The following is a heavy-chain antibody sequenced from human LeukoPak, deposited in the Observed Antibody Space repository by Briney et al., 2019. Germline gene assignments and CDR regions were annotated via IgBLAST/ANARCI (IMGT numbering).Heavy chain of an antibody. J-gene: IGHJ4*02. V-gene: IGHV3-21*01. CDR3: TRGYCSGGSCFFHF. CDR2: ISSSSSYI. D-gene: IGHD2-15*01. CDR1: GFTFSSYS. Sequence: PGGSPRLSCAASGFTFSSYSMNWVRQAPGKGLEWVSSISSSSSYIYYADSVKGRFTISRDNAKNSLYLQMNSLRAEDTAVYYCTRGYCSGGSCFFHFWGQGTLVTVSS.